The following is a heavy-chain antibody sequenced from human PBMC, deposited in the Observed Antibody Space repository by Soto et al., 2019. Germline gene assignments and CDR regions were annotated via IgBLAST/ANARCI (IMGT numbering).Heavy chain of an antibody. D-gene: IGHD3-9*01. V-gene: IGHV4-59*01. J-gene: IGHJ4*02. CDR1: GGSLSSYY. CDR2: IYYSGST. CDR3: ASSGILTGYTSPFFDY. Sequence: QVQLQESGPGLVKPSETLSLTRPVSGGSLSSYYWSWIRQPPGKGLEWIGYIYYSGSTNYNPSLKSRVTISVDTSKNQFSLKLSSVTAADTAVYYCASSGILTGYTSPFFDYWGQGTLVTVSS.